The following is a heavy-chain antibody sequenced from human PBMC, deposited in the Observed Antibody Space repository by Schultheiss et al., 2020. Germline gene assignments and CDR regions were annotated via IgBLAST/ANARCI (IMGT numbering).Heavy chain of an antibody. J-gene: IGHJ6*02. CDR1: GGSISSSSYY. D-gene: IGHD5-12*01. V-gene: IGHV4-31*03. Sequence: SETLSLTCTVSGGSISSSSYYWGWIRQPPGKGLEWIGYIYYSGSTYYNPSLKSRVTISVDTSKNQFSLKLSSVTAADTAVYYCARDRLDSGYAVPLGMDVWGQGTTVTVSS. CDR2: IYYSGST. CDR3: ARDRLDSGYAVPLGMDV.